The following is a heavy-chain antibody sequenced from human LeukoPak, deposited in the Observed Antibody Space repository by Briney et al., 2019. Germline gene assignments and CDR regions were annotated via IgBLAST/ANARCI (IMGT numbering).Heavy chain of an antibody. Sequence: SETLSLTCTVSGGSISSYYWSWIRQPPGKGLEWIGSIYYSGSTYYNPSLKSRVTISVDTSKNQFSLKLSSVTAADTAVYYCARGNYYDSSGYYFDYWGQGTLVTVSS. V-gene: IGHV4-59*12. D-gene: IGHD3-22*01. CDR2: IYYSGST. J-gene: IGHJ4*02. CDR3: ARGNYYDSSGYYFDY. CDR1: GGSISSYY.